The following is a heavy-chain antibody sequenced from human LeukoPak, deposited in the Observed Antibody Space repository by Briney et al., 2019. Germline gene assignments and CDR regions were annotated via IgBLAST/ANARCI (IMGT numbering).Heavy chain of an antibody. CDR3: ARDGSSGWYWVDY. CDR2: IWYDGSNK. Sequence: PGGSLRPSCAASGFTFSSYGMHWVRQAPGKGLEWVAVIWYDGSNKYYADSVKGRFTISRDNSKNTLYLQMNSLRAEDTAVYYCARDGSSGWYWVDYWGQGTLVTVSS. CDR1: GFTFSSYG. D-gene: IGHD6-19*01. V-gene: IGHV3-33*01. J-gene: IGHJ4*02.